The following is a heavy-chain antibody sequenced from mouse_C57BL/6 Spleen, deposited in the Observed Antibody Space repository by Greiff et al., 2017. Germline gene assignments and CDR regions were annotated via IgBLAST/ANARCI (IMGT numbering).Heavy chain of an antibody. CDR3: ARPTYYSNLDY. D-gene: IGHD2-5*01. CDR1: GYTFTSYW. CDR2: IHPNSGST. V-gene: IGHV1-64*01. Sequence: QVQLKQPGAELVKPGASVKLSCKASGYTFTSYWMHWVKQRPGQGLEWIGMIHPNSGSTNYNEKFKSKATLTVDKSSSTAYMQLSSLTSEDSAVYYCARPTYYSNLDYWGQGTTLTVSS. J-gene: IGHJ2*01.